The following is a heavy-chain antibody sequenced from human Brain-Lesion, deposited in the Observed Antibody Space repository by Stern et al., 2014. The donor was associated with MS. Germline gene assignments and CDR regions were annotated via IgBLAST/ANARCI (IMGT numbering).Heavy chain of an antibody. D-gene: IGHD3-3*01. Sequence: EVQVVESGGDLVQPGGSLRLSCVASGFTFSDYWLTWVRQAPGKGLQWVANINQDGSAKNYVDSVKGRFNISRDNAKNSLYLQMNSLRVDDTAVYYCARIDRGNYDFWSGYYDYWFDPWGQGTLVTVSS. V-gene: IGHV3-7*01. CDR1: GFTFSDYW. CDR2: INQDGSAK. CDR3: ARIDRGNYDFWSGYYDYWFDP. J-gene: IGHJ5*02.